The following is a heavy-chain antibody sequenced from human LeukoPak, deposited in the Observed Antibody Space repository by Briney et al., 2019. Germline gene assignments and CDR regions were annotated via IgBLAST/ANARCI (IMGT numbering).Heavy chain of an antibody. V-gene: IGHV1-18*01. Sequence: ASVKVSCKASGYTFTSCGISWVRQAPGQGLEWMGWISAYNGNTNYAQKLQGRVTMTTDKSTSTAYMELSSLRSEDTAVYYCAREGRLLWFGKNSNNAFDIWGQGTMVTVSS. CDR2: ISAYNGNT. D-gene: IGHD3-10*01. CDR3: AREGRLLWFGKNSNNAFDI. J-gene: IGHJ3*02. CDR1: GYTFTSCG.